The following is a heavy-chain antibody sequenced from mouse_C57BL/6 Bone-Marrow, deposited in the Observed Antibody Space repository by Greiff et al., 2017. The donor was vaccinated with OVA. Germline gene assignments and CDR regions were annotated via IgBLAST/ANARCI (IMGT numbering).Heavy chain of an antibody. V-gene: IGHV3-6*01. CDR2: ISYDGSN. Sequence: VQLKESGPGLVKPSQSLSLTCSVTGYSITSGYYWNWIRQFPGNKLEWMGYISYDGSNNYNPSLKNRISITRDTSKNQFFLKLNSVTTEDTATYYCARGGYRDYLFAYWGQGTLVTVSA. J-gene: IGHJ3*01. CDR1: GYSITSGYY. CDR3: ARGGYRDYLFAY. D-gene: IGHD2-4*01.